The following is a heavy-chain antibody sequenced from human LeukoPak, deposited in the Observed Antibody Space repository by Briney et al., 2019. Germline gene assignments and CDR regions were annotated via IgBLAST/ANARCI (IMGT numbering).Heavy chain of an antibody. CDR1: GFTLSSYW. V-gene: IGHV3-74*01. CDR3: AIIAAHSSSWYDGGY. CDR2: INSDGSST. Sequence: PGGSLRLSCAASGFTLSSYWMHWVRQAPGKGLVWVSRINSDGSSTNYADSVKGRFTISRDNAKNTLYLQMNSLRAEDTGVYYCAIIAAHSSSWYDGGYWGQGTLVTVSS. J-gene: IGHJ4*02. D-gene: IGHD6-13*01.